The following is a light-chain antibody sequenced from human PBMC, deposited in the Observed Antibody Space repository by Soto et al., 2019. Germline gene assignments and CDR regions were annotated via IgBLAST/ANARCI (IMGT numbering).Light chain of an antibody. Sequence: QSVLTQPPSASGTPGQRVTISCSVSSSNIGAGYDVHWYQQRPGTAPKLLIFGNINRPSGVPDRFSGSKSGTSASLAITGLQAEDEGDYYCQSYDSTLSARYVFGTGTKVTVL. CDR2: GNI. CDR3: QSYDSTLSARYV. J-gene: IGLJ1*01. CDR1: SSNIGAGYD. V-gene: IGLV1-40*01.